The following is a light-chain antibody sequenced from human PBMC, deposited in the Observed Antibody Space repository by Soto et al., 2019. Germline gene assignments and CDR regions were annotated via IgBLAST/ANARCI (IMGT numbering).Light chain of an antibody. Sequence: QSVLTQPPSVSAASGQKVTISCSGRTCNIGNNYVYSYQQLPGTASKLLIIENNNRASGIPDPFSGSYSGTTATLGITGLQTGDDDDYYCGTWDSSLSAGVFGGGTKLTVL. CDR2: ENN. CDR1: TCNIGNNY. CDR3: GTWDSSLSAGV. V-gene: IGLV1-51*01. J-gene: IGLJ3*02.